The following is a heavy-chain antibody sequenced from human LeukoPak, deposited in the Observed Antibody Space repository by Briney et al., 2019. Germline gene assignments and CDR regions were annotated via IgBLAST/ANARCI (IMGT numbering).Heavy chain of an antibody. CDR3: AKESGSRSYGAYFPH. D-gene: IGHD6-13*01. CDR1: GFTFSSHG. CDR2: ISYDGSTK. Sequence: GKSLRLSCAASGFTFSSHGMQWVRQAPGKGLEWVAVISYDGSTKYYADSVKGRFTISRDNSKSTLYLQMNSLRAEDTAVYYCAKESGSRSYGAYFPHWGQGTLVTVSS. V-gene: IGHV3-30*18. J-gene: IGHJ1*01.